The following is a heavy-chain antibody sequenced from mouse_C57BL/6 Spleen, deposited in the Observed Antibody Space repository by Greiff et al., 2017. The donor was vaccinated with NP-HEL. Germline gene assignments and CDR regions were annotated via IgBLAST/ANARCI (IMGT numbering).Heavy chain of an antibody. D-gene: IGHD2-3*01. CDR2: ISSGSSTI. CDR3: AGEDDGYYEGAMDY. V-gene: IGHV5-17*01. J-gene: IGHJ4*01. CDR1: GFTFSDYG. Sequence: EVQLVESGGGLVKPGGSLKLSCAASGFTFSDYGMHWVRQAPEKGLEWVAYISSGSSTIYYADTVKGRFTISRDNAKNTLFLQMTSLRSEDTAVYDYAGEDDGYYEGAMDYWGQGTSVTVSS.